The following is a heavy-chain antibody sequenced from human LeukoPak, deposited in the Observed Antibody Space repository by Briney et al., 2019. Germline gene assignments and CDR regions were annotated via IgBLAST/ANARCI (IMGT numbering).Heavy chain of an antibody. CDR2: ISSDGSIK. CDR1: GFTLSDYG. V-gene: IGHV3-33*01. Sequence: GGSLRLSWAVSGFTLSDYGIHWVRQAPGKGLEWVTIISSDGSIKYADSVKGRFTVSRDSSKNTVYLQMNSLRAEDTAVYYRARDILPSGSRAFDIWGQGTMVTVSS. CDR3: ARDILPSGSRAFDI. D-gene: IGHD3-10*01. J-gene: IGHJ3*02.